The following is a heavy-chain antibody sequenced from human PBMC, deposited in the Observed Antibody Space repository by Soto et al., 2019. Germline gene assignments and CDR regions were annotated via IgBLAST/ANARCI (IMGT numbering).Heavy chain of an antibody. CDR1: DGSISHYF. CDR2: VHYSGST. D-gene: IGHD1-1*01. Sequence: SETLSLTCTVSDGSISHYFRSWIRQPPGKGLEWIGYVHYSGSTNYSPSLKSRISMSADASKNQFSLRLSSVTAADTAMYYCARMNQLAPKRNAFDVWGQGTMVTVS. J-gene: IGHJ3*01. V-gene: IGHV4-59*01. CDR3: ARMNQLAPKRNAFDV.